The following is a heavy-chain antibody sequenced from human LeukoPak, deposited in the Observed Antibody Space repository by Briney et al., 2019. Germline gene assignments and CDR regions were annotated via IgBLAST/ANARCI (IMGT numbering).Heavy chain of an antibody. CDR1: GFTFSSYA. CDR3: AREWVEYSNTWSHFDY. V-gene: IGHV3-64*02. J-gene: IGHJ4*02. CDR2: ISSNGDST. D-gene: IGHD6-13*01. Sequence: PGGSLRLSCAASGFTFSSYAMHWVRQAPGKGLEYVSAISSNGDSTYYADSVKGRFTISRDNSKNTLYLQMGSLRAEDMAVYYCAREWVEYSNTWSHFDYWGQGTLVTVSS.